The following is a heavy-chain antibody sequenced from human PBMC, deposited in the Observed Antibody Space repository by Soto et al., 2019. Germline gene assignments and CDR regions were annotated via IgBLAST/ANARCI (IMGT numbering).Heavy chain of an antibody. J-gene: IGHJ5*02. Sequence: QVQLVQSGAEVKKPGASVTVSCKASGYTFDRYAMSWLRQPPGQGLAWMGWITGDTHEATYAQKFQGRVSLTRDRSTTTAYMELRSLRYDDTPVYYCARDRPTDHWGQGTLVTVSS. CDR1: GYTFDRYA. CDR3: ARDRPTDH. CDR2: ITGDTHEA. V-gene: IGHV1-18*01.